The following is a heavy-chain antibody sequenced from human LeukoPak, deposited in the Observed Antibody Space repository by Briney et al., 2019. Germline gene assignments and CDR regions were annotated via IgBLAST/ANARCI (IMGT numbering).Heavy chain of an antibody. CDR2: IYTSGST. V-gene: IGHV4-61*02. CDR3: ARDWIPYSGNPRYFDL. Sequence: PSETLSLTCTVSGGSISSSSYYWSWIRQPAGKGLEWIGRIYTSGSTNYNPSLKSRVTMSVDTSKNQFSLKLSSVTAADTAVYYCARDWIPYSGNPRYFDLWGRGTLVTVSS. CDR1: GGSISSSSYY. J-gene: IGHJ2*01. D-gene: IGHD1-26*01.